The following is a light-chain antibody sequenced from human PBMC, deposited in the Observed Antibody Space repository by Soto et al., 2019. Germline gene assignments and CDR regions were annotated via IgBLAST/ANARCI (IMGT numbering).Light chain of an antibody. J-gene: IGKJ1*01. CDR3: QQYNSYPGT. CDR2: KAS. CDR1: QSISSW. V-gene: IGKV1-5*03. Sequence: DIQMPQSPSTLSSSVGDRVTITCRARQSISSWLAWYQQKPGKAPKLLIYKASSLESGVPSRFSGSGSGTEFTLTISSLQPDDFATYYCQQYNSYPGTFGQGSKVEIK.